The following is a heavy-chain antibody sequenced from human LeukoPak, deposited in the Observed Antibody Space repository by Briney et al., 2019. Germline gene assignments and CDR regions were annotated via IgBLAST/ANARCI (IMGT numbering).Heavy chain of an antibody. CDR3: ARHGGSSYGSYYFDF. CDR2: IYYSGST. D-gene: IGHD5-18*01. V-gene: IGHV4-39*01. Sequence: SETLSLTCTVSGGSISSSSYYWGWIRQPPGKGLEWIGTIYYSGSTYYNPSLKSRVTISVDTSKNQFSPKLSSVTAADTAVYYCARHGGSSYGSYYFDFWGQGTLVTVSS. CDR1: GGSISSSSYY. J-gene: IGHJ4*02.